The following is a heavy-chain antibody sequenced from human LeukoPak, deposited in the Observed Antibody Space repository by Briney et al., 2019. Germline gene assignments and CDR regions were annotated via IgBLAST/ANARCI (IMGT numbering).Heavy chain of an antibody. D-gene: IGHD3-9*01. CDR2: VNHSGST. J-gene: IGHJ4*02. CDR3: ARHLGVLRYFDWSRSHDYFDY. V-gene: IGHV4-34*01. CDR1: GGSFSGYY. Sequence: SETLSLTCDVHGGSFSGYYWSWIRQPPGKGLEWIGEVNHSGSTKYNPSLKSRVTISGDTSKNQFSLRLTSVTAADTAVYYCARHLGVLRYFDWSRSHDYFDYWGQGTLVTVSS.